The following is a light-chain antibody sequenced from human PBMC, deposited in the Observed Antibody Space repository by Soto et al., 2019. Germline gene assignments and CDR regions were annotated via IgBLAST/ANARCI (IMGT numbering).Light chain of an antibody. CDR2: KAY. CDR1: QSINSW. J-gene: IGKJ1*01. Sequence: DFQMTQSPSTLSASVGDRGTITCRASQSINSWLAWYQQKPGRAPKLLIYKAYNLESGVPARFSGSGSGTEFTLTISSLQPDDFATYYCQQYNTFARTFGQGTKVEIK. CDR3: QQYNTFART. V-gene: IGKV1-5*03.